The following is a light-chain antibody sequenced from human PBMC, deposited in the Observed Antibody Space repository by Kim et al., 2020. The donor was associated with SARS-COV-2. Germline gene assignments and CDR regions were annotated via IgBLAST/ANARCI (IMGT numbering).Light chain of an antibody. J-gene: IGLJ2*01. CDR1: NIGNKS. CDR3: QVWENSGDHAV. V-gene: IGLV3-21*01. Sequence: SYELTQPPSVSVAPGKTARITCGGNNIGNKSVHWYQQKPGQAPVLVIYYDSDRPSGIPERFSGSNSGNTATLTISRVEAGDEADYYCQVWENSGDHAVFG. CDR2: YDS.